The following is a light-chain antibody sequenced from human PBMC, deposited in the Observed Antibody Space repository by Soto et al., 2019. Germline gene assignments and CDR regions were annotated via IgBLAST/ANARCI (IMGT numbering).Light chain of an antibody. Sequence: QSVLTQPASVSGSPGQSITISCTGTSSDVGSYNLVSWYQQHPGKAPKLMIYEDSKRPSGVSNRFSGSKSGNTASLTIFGLQAEDEADYHCCSYAGIGLDVFGTGTKLTVL. J-gene: IGLJ1*01. V-gene: IGLV2-23*01. CDR3: CSYAGIGLDV. CDR2: EDS. CDR1: SSDVGSYNL.